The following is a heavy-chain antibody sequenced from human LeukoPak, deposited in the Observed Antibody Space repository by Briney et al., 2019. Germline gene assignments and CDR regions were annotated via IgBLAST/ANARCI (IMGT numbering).Heavy chain of an antibody. CDR3: AKDTHYYDSSGYKADAFDI. CDR1: GLTVSSNY. J-gene: IGHJ3*02. Sequence: GGSLRLSCAASGLTVSSNYMSWVRQAPGKGLEWVSGISGSGGSTYYADSVKGLFTISRDNSKNTLYLQMSSLRAEDTAVYYCAKDTHYYDSSGYKADAFDIWGQGTMVTVSS. CDR2: ISGSGGST. V-gene: IGHV3-23*01. D-gene: IGHD3-22*01.